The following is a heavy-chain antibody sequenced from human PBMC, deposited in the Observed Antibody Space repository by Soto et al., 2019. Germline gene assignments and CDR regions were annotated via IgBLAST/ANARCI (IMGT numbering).Heavy chain of an antibody. J-gene: IGHJ6*02. CDR1: GYTFTSYD. CDR2: MNPNSGNT. CDR3: ARRGYSSSWYYYYFYGMDV. Sequence: QVQLVQSGAEVKKPGASVKVSCKASGYTFTSYDINWVRQATGQGLEWMGWMNPNSGNTGYAQKFQGRVTMTRNTSISTVYMELRSLTSEDTAVYYCARRGYSSSWYYYYFYGMDVWGQGTTVTVSS. D-gene: IGHD6-13*01. V-gene: IGHV1-8*01.